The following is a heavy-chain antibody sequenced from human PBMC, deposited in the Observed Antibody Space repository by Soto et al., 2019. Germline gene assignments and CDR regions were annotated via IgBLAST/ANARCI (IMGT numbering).Heavy chain of an antibody. J-gene: IGHJ5*02. D-gene: IGHD6-6*01. CDR3: ARDIEARPGWFEP. CDR1: GGAISSGYYY. CDR2: IYYSGST. Sequence: PSETLSLTCTVSGGAISSGYYYWSWIRQPPGKGLEWIGYIYYSGSTYYTPSLKSRVTISVDTSKNQFSLKLSSVTAADTAVYYRARDIEARPGWFEPWGQGTLVTVSS. V-gene: IGHV4-30-4*01.